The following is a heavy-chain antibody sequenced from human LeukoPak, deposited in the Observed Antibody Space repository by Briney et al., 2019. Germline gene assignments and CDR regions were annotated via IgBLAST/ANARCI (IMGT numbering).Heavy chain of an antibody. CDR2: IRHGGSA. CDR1: GGSFSGYY. J-gene: IGHJ6*03. D-gene: IGHD6-6*01. V-gene: IGHV4-34*01. CDR3: ARGLAARYYYYYMDV. Sequence: PAETLSLTCAVYGGSFSGYYWSWIRQPPGKGLEWLGEIRHGGSAKHNPSLKSRVTISVDTSKNQSSLKLSSVTAADTAVYYCARGLAARYYYYYMDVWGKGTTVTVSS.